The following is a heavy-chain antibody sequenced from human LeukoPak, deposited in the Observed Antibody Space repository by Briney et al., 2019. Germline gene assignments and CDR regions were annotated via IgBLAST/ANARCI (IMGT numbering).Heavy chain of an antibody. D-gene: IGHD3-3*01. CDR3: ARDRITIFGVVES. CDR2: ISSSSNYI. CDR1: GFTFTSYT. J-gene: IGHJ4*02. V-gene: IGHV3-21*01. Sequence: GGSLRLSCAASGFTFTSYTMNWVRQAPGKGLAWVSSISSSSNYIYYADPVKGRFTISRDNAKNSLYLQMNSLRAEDTAVYYCARDRITIFGVVESWGQGTLVTVSS.